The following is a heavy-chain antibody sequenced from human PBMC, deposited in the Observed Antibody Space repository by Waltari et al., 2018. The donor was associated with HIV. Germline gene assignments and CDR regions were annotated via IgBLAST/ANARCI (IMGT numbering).Heavy chain of an antibody. Sequence: EVQLVESGGGLVQPGGSLRLSCAASGFTFRSSWMHWVRQAPGKGLLWVSCIRIEGSTTNYADTVKGRLTISRDNAKNTLYMQMNSLRADDTAVYYCARENTMTYYDALDIWGQGTMVTVSS. CDR3: ARENTMTYYDALDI. D-gene: IGHD4-17*01. V-gene: IGHV3-74*01. CDR1: GFTFRSSW. J-gene: IGHJ3*02. CDR2: IRIEGSTT.